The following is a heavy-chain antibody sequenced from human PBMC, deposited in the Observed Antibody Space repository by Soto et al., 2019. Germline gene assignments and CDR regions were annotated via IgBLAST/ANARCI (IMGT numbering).Heavy chain of an antibody. V-gene: IGHV3-11*01. CDR3: ARDIRGAN. J-gene: IGHJ4*02. CDR2: ISASSTTI. CDR1: GFTLSDHY. Sequence: QVQLVESGGGLVKIGGSLRLSCAAAGFTLSDHYMTWVRQVPGKGLEWVSYISASSTTIYYADSVKGRFTNSRDNAKNSLFLQMNSLRAEDTAVYYCARDIRGANWGQGTLVTVSS.